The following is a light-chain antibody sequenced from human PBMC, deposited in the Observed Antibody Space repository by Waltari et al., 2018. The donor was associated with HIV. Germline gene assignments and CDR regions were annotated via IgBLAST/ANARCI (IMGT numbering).Light chain of an antibody. V-gene: IGLV2-23*01. J-gene: IGLJ3*02. CDR3: CSYAGSSTWV. CDR2: EAS. Sequence: QSALTQPASVSGSPGQSITISCTGTSNAVGNYTLVSWYQQDPGTAPKLMIYEASKRPSGVSNRFSGSKSGNTASLTISGLQAEDEADYYCCSYAGSSTWVFGGGTKLTVL. CDR1: SNAVGNYTL.